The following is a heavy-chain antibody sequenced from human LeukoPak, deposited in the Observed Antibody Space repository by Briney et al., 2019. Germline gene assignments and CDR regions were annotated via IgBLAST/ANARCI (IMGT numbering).Heavy chain of an antibody. V-gene: IGHV4-39*01. D-gene: IGHD6-19*01. J-gene: IGHJ4*02. CDR3: ARHASVDGNWPRPLDY. CDR1: GGSISSSPYY. Sequence: NSSETLSLTCTVSGGSISSSPYYWGWIRQPTGKGLEWIGSIYYSGSTYYNPSLKTRVTISVDTSKNQFSLKLTSVTAADTAVYYCARHASVDGNWPRPLDYWGQGSLVTVSS. CDR2: IYYSGST.